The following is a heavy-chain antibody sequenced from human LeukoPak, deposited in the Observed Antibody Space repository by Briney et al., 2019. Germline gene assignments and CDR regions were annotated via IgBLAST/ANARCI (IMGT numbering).Heavy chain of an antibody. CDR2: INSDGSWT. CDR1: GSYW. Sequence: GGSLRLSCAASGSYWMHWVRQAPGKGLVWVSHINSDGSWTSYADSVKGRFTISKDNAKNSLYLQMNSLRAEDTALYYCAKAAAAGGNYYYYYGMDVWGQGTTVTVSS. V-gene: IGHV3-74*01. J-gene: IGHJ6*02. CDR3: AKAAAAGGNYYYYYGMDV. D-gene: IGHD6-13*01.